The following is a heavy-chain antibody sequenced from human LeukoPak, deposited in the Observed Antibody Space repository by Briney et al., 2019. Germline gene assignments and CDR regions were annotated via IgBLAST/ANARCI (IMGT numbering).Heavy chain of an antibody. D-gene: IGHD3-3*01. V-gene: IGHV4-34*01. CDR1: GGSFSGYY. CDR3: ARGPGITTFGVVIYPYYGMDV. CDR2: INHSGST. J-gene: IGHJ6*02. Sequence: PSETLSLTCAVYGGSFSGYYWSWIRQPPGKGLEWIGEINHSGSTNYNPSLKSRVTISVDTSKNQFSLKLSSVTAADTAVYYCARGPGITTFGVVIYPYYGMDVWGQGTTVTVSS.